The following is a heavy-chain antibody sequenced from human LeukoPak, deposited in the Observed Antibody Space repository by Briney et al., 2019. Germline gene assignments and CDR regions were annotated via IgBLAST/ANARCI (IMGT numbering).Heavy chain of an antibody. J-gene: IGHJ4*02. CDR3: ARKERSRFSPFDY. CDR1: GYSFTSYW. CDR2: IYPGDSDT. Sequence: GESLKISCKGSGYSFTSYWIGWVRQMPGKGLEWMGIIYPGDSDTRYSPSLQGQVTISADKSISTAYLQWSSLKASDTAMYYCARKERSRFSPFDYWGQGTLVTVSS. D-gene: IGHD1-1*01. V-gene: IGHV5-51*01.